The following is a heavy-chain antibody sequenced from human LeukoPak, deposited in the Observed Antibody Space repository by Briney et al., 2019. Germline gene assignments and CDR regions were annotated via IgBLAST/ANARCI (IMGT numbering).Heavy chain of an antibody. CDR1: GGSMISADTY. V-gene: IGHV4-30-4*01. J-gene: IGHJ4*02. Sequence: PSQTLSLTCTVSGGSMISADTYWTWIRQSPGKGLEWIGYFYYNGRTYYNPSLKSRVTMSVDTSKNQLSLKLSAVTAADTAVYYCARTARLPDSWGQGTLVTVSS. D-gene: IGHD2-21*01. CDR2: FYYNGRT. CDR3: ARTARLPDS.